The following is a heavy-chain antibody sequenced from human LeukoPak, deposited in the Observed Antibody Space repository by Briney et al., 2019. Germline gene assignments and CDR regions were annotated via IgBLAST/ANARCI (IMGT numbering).Heavy chain of an antibody. CDR3: AKDRDYDFWSGYLDY. CDR1: GFTFSSYG. J-gene: IGHJ4*02. CDR2: IWYDGSNK. V-gene: IGHV3-33*06. D-gene: IGHD3-3*01. Sequence: GGSLRLSCAASGFTFSSYGMHWVRQAPGKGLEWVAVIWYDGSNKYYADSVKGRFTISRDNSKNTLYLQMNSLRGEDTAVYYCAKDRDYDFWSGYLDYWGQGTLVTVSS.